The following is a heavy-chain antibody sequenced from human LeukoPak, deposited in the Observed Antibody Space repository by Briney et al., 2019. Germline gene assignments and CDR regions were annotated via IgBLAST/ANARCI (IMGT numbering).Heavy chain of an antibody. CDR3: AREGLLSPDLIVVVKYYFDY. CDR2: ISSSSSYI. CDR1: GFTFSSYE. V-gene: IGHV3-21*01. Sequence: GGSLRLSCAASGFTFSSYEMNWVRQAPGKGLEWVSSISSSSSYIYYADSVKGRFTISRDNAKNSLYLQMNSLRAEDTAVYYCAREGLLSPDLIVVVKYYFDYWGQGTLVTVSS. D-gene: IGHD3-22*01. J-gene: IGHJ4*02.